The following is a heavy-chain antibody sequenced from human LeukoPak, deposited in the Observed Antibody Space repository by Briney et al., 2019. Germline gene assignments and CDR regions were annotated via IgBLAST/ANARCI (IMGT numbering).Heavy chain of an antibody. J-gene: IGHJ6*04. D-gene: IGHD2-8*01. Sequence: GGSLRLSCAASGFTFSSYWMSWVRQAPGKGLEWVANINQDGSAKFYVDSVKGRFTVSRDNAKNSVYLQINSLRAEDTAAYFCARDNDGKDVWGKGTTVIVSS. CDR1: GFTFSSYW. CDR2: INQDGSAK. V-gene: IGHV3-7*01. CDR3: ARDNDGKDV.